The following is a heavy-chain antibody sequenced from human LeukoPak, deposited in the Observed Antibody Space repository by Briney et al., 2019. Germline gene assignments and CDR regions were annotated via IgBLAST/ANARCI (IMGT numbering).Heavy chain of an antibody. Sequence: SETLSLTCTVSGGSISSYYWSWIHQPPGKGLEWIGYIYYSGSTYYNPSLKSRVTISVDTSKNQFSLKLSSVTAADTAVYYCARRHDYWGQGTLVTVSS. CDR1: GGSISSYY. J-gene: IGHJ4*02. CDR3: ARRHDY. V-gene: IGHV4-59*06. CDR2: IYYSGST.